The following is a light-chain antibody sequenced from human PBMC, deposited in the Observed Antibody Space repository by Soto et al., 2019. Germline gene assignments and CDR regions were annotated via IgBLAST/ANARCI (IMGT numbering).Light chain of an antibody. Sequence: QSVLTQPPSASGSPGQSVTISCTGTSSDVGGYNYVSWYQQHPGKAPKLMIYEVSKRPSGVPDHFSGSKSGNTASLTVSGLQAEDEADYYCSSYAGSNNVVFGGGTKVTVL. V-gene: IGLV2-8*01. J-gene: IGLJ3*02. CDR1: SSDVGGYNY. CDR2: EVS. CDR3: SSYAGSNNVV.